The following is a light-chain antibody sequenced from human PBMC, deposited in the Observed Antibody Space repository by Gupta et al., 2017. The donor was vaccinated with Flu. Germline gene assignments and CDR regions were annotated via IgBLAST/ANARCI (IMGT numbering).Light chain of an antibody. Sequence: DIVMTQSPDSPAVSLGERATINCKSSQSVLYSSNNENYLAWYQQKSGQPPKLLLYWASTRESGVPDRFSGSGSGTDFTLTISSLQAEDVAVYYCQQYYTTPYSFGQGTKLEIK. CDR3: QQYYTTPYS. V-gene: IGKV4-1*01. J-gene: IGKJ2*03. CDR1: QSVLYSSNNENY. CDR2: WAS.